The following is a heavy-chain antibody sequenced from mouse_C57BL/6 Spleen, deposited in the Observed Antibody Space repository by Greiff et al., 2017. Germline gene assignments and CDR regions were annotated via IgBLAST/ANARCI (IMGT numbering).Heavy chain of an antibody. J-gene: IGHJ2*01. V-gene: IGHV5-12*01. CDR2: ISNGGGST. Sequence: EVQGVESGGGLVQPGGSLKLSCAASGFTFSDYYMYWVRQTPEKRLEWVAYISNGGGSTYYPDTVKGRFTISRDNAKNTLYLQMSRLKSEDTAMYYCARRHYGSFFDYWGQGTTLTVSS. D-gene: IGHD1-1*01. CDR1: GFTFSDYY. CDR3: ARRHYGSFFDY.